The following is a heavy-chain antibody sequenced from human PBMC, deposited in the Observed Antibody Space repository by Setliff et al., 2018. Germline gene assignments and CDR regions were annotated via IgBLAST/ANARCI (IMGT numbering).Heavy chain of an antibody. J-gene: IGHJ6*03. Sequence: ASVKVSCKASGYTFTGYYMHWVRQAPGQGLEWVGRINPDSGGTNYAQKFQGRVTMTRDTSISTAYMELSRLISDDTAVYYCARTYYYASSGYRGYYYYLDVGRKGTTVTVSS. V-gene: IGHV1-2*06. CDR2: INPDSGGT. D-gene: IGHD3-22*01. CDR3: ARTYYYASSGYRGYYYYLDV. CDR1: GYTFTGYY.